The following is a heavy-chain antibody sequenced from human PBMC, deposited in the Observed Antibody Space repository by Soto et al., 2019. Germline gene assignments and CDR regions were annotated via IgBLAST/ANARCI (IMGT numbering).Heavy chain of an antibody. V-gene: IGHV4-59*08. CDR1: GGSISSYY. D-gene: IGHD2-15*01. CDR2: IYYSGST. CDR3: ARHSIGLSYYY. Sequence: QVQLQESGPGLVNPSETLSLTCTVSGGSISSYYWSWIRKPPGKGLEWIGYIYYSGSTNYNTSLKSRFSISVDTSKNQVSLKLSSVTAADTAVYYCARHSIGLSYYYWGQGTLVTVSS. J-gene: IGHJ4*02.